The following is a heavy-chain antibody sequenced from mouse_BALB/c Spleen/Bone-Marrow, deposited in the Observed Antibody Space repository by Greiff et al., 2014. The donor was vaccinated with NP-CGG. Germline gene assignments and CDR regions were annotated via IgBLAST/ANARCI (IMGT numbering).Heavy chain of an antibody. V-gene: IGHV1S41*01. D-gene: IGHD1-1*01. CDR3: ARSYYVSSPYAMDY. CDR1: GYTFTSYW. CDR2: IAPGSGNI. J-gene: IGHJ4*01. Sequence: DLVKPGASVKLSCKASGYTFTSYWINWVKQRPGQGLEWIGRIAPGSGNIYYNEMFKVKATLTVDASSSTAYVQLSSLPSEDSAVYFCARSYYVSSPYAMDYWGQGTSVTVAS.